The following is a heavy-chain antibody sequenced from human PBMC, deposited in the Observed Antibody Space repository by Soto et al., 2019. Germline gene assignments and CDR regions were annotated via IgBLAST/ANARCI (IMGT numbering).Heavy chain of an antibody. J-gene: IGHJ6*03. CDR3: ARGDCVGGTCYSLAGSFYYYMDV. CDR1: GITFSNYW. V-gene: IGHV3-74*01. CDR2: INSDGSVS. Sequence: EVQLVESGGGLVQPGGSLRLSCAASGITFSNYWMYWVRQAPGKGLVWVSRINSDGSVSSYADSVKGRLTISRDNVKNTLYLQMDSLRAEDTAVYYCARGDCVGGTCYSLAGSFYYYMDVWGKGTTVTVFS. D-gene: IGHD2-15*01.